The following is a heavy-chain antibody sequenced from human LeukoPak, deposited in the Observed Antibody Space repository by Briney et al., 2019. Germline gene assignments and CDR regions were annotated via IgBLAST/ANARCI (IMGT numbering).Heavy chain of an antibody. Sequence: ASVKVSGKASGYTFTRYGMRWVRQAPGQGLEWMGWISAYNGNTNYAQKLQGRVTMTTDTSTSTAYIELRSPTSDHTAVYYCATFQYSGSYYFDYWGQGTLVTVSS. J-gene: IGHJ4*02. V-gene: IGHV1-18*01. CDR3: ATFQYSGSYYFDY. D-gene: IGHD1-26*01. CDR1: GYTFTRYG. CDR2: ISAYNGNT.